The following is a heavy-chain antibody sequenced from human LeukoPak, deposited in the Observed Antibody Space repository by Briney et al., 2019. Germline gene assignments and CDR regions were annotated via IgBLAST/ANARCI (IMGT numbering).Heavy chain of an antibody. Sequence: PSETLSLTCTVSGGSISSYYWSWIRQPPGKGLEWIGEINHSGSTNYNPSLKSRVTISVDTSKNQFSLKLSSVTAADTAVYYCARGGMAAGDYWGQGTLVTVSS. CDR2: INHSGST. J-gene: IGHJ4*02. D-gene: IGHD6-13*01. CDR3: ARGGMAAGDY. CDR1: GGSISSYY. V-gene: IGHV4-34*01.